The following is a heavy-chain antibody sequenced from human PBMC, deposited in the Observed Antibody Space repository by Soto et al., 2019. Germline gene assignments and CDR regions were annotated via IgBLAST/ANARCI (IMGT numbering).Heavy chain of an antibody. CDR1: GFTFSSYS. V-gene: IGHV3-21*01. Sequence: GGSLRLSCAASGFTFSSYSMNWVRQAPGKGLEWVSSISSSSSYIYYADSVKGRFTISRDNAKNSLYLQMNSLRAEDTAVYYCARDAPGAYSGSYFAYSGMDVWGQGTTVTVYS. J-gene: IGHJ6*02. D-gene: IGHD1-26*01. CDR2: ISSSSSYI. CDR3: ARDAPGAYSGSYFAYSGMDV.